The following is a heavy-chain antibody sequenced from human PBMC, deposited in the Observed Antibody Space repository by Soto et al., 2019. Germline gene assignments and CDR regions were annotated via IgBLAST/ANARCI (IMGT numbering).Heavy chain of an antibody. D-gene: IGHD2-8*01. V-gene: IGHV3-23*01. CDR1: GFTFSSYA. Sequence: GGSLRLSCAASGFTFSSYAMSWVRQAPGKGLEWVSAISGSGGSTYYADSVKGRFTISRDNSKNTLYLQMNSLRAEDTAVYYCAKEAMVYAMVTEIWFDPWGQGTLVTVSS. CDR2: ISGSGGST. CDR3: AKEAMVYAMVTEIWFDP. J-gene: IGHJ5*02.